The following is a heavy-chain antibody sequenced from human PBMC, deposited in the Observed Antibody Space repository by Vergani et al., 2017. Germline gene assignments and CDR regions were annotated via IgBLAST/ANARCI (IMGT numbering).Heavy chain of an antibody. CDR1: GGSISSGSYY. J-gene: IGHJ4*02. V-gene: IGHV4-61*02. D-gene: IGHD6-13*01. Sequence: QVQLQESGPGLVKPSQTLSLTCTVSGGSISSGSYYWSWIRQPAGKGLEWIGRIYTSGSTNYNPSRKSRVTISVDTSKNQVSLKLSSVTAADTAVYYCARARSIAAAGGLPSPTYYFDYWGQGTLVTVSS. CDR3: ARARSIAAAGGLPSPTYYFDY. CDR2: IYTSGST.